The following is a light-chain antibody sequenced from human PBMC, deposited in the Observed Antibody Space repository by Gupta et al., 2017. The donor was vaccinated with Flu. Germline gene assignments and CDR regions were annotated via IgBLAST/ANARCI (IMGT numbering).Light chain of an antibody. V-gene: IGKV1-39*01. CDR1: QSISGY. Sequence: DIQLTPSPSSLSASVGERVTITCRASQSISGYLSWYQQKPGEAPKLLIYGASTLHSGVPSRFSGSGSGTDFTLTINRLQPEDFATYICQQTVRTPYTFGQGTKLEI. CDR2: GAS. CDR3: QQTVRTPYT. J-gene: IGKJ2*01.